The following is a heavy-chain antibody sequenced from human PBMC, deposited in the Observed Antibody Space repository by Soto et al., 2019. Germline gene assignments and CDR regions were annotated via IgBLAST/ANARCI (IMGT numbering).Heavy chain of an antibody. Sequence: GGSLRLSCAASGFTFSSYWMHWVRQAPGKGLVWVSRINSDGSSTSYADSVKGRFTISRDSAKNTLYLQMNSLRAEDTAVYYCARDRGLAVAGRYYYYYGMDVWGQGPTVTVSS. J-gene: IGHJ6*02. CDR3: ARDRGLAVAGRYYYYYGMDV. D-gene: IGHD6-19*01. CDR2: INSDGSST. V-gene: IGHV3-74*01. CDR1: GFTFSSYW.